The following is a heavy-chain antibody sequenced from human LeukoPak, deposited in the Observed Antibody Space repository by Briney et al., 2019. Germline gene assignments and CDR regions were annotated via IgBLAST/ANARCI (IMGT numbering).Heavy chain of an antibody. J-gene: IGHJ5*02. CDR2: IIPIFGTA. V-gene: IGHV1-69*13. Sequence: SVKVSCKASGGTFSSYAISWVRQAPGQGLEWMGGIIPIFGTANYAQKFQGRVTITADESTSTAYMELSSLRPEDTAVYYCARDGESYGYPITYNWFDPWGQGTLVTVSS. D-gene: IGHD5-18*01. CDR1: GGTFSSYA. CDR3: ARDGESYGYPITYNWFDP.